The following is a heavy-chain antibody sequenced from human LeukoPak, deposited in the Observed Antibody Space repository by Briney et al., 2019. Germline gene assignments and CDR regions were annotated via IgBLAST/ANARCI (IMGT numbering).Heavy chain of an antibody. J-gene: IGHJ4*02. D-gene: IGHD3-16*02. CDR3: ARDRDSYRLDY. CDR2: IWYDGSSK. Sequence: GRSLSLSCAASGFTFSNHGMHWVRQAPGKGLEWVAVIWYDGSSKYYADSVKGRFTISRDNSKNTVYLQMNSLRAEDTAVYYCARDRDSYRLDYWGQGTLVTVSS. V-gene: IGHV3-33*01. CDR1: GFTFSNHG.